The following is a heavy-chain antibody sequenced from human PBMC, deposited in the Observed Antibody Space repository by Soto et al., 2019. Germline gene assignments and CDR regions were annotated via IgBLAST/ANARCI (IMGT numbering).Heavy chain of an antibody. CDR2: SRNKARSFTT. V-gene: IGHV3-72*01. Sequence: PGGGLGVSCAASGFTLSDPYIDLGRPAPGKGLEWVGRSRNKARSFTTEYAASVKGRFTISRDDSENSLYLQMNSLKTDDTAVYYCARSGSWRPQDDSGQGTRVTVSS. D-gene: IGHD1-1*01. CDR1: GFTLSDPY. CDR3: ARSGSWRPQDD. J-gene: IGHJ4*02.